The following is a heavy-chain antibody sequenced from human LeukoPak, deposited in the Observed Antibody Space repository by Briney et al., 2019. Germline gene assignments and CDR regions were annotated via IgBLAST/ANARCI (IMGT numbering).Heavy chain of an antibody. CDR3: ARDMGDWGRAFDF. CDR1: GFTFSNYD. J-gene: IGHJ3*01. Sequence: GGSLRLSCAASGFTFSNYDMHWVRQAPGKGLEWVSVIYSGGSTIYADSVKGRFSISRDSSKNTLYLQMNSLRAEDTAVYYCARDMGDWGRAFDFWGQGTMVTVSS. CDR2: IYSGGST. V-gene: IGHV3-53*01. D-gene: IGHD1-26*01.